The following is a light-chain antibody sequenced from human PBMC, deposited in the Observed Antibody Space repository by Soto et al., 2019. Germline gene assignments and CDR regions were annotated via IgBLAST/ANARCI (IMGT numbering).Light chain of an antibody. CDR3: QQYNNWPYT. J-gene: IGKJ2*01. CDR1: QSVSSN. CDR2: GAS. V-gene: IGKV3-15*01. Sequence: EIVMTQSPATLSVSPGERATLSCRASQSVSSNLAWYQQKPGQAPRLLIYGASTRATGIPARFSGSRSGTEFTLTISRLQSEDFAVYCCQQYNNWPYTFGQGTKLEIK.